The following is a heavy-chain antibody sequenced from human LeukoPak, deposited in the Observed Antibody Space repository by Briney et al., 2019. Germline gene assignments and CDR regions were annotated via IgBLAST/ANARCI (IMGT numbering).Heavy chain of an antibody. D-gene: IGHD1-26*01. CDR2: INDDGSSI. V-gene: IGHV3-74*01. Sequence: GGSLRLSCAGSGFTFSTSWMHCVRQAPGKALVWVSRINDDGSSISYADSVKGRFTISRDNAKNTLYLQMSSLRAEDTAVYYCARALGSYSDYWGQGSLVSVSS. CDR3: ARALGSYSDY. J-gene: IGHJ4*02. CDR1: GFTFSTSW.